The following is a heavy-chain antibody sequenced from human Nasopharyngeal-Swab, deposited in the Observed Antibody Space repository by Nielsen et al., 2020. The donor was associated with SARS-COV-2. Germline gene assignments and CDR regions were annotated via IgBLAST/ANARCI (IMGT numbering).Heavy chain of an antibody. Sequence: GGSLRLSCATLGFTFSSYAMSWVRQAPGKGLEWVSTISGSGGSIYYADSVKGRFTISRDNSKNTLYLQMNSLRVEDTAVYYCTKTLRRGWYLDYWGQGTLVTVSS. CDR1: GFTFSSYA. V-gene: IGHV3-23*01. D-gene: IGHD6-19*01. J-gene: IGHJ4*02. CDR2: ISGSGGSI. CDR3: TKTLRRGWYLDY.